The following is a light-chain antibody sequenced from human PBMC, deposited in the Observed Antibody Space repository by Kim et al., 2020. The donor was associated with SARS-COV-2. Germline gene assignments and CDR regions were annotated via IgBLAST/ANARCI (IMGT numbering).Light chain of an antibody. CDR3: QQRSNWPLT. J-gene: IGKJ4*01. CDR2: DAS. Sequence: PGERATLSCRASQSISSYLAWYQQKPGQAPRLLIYDASNRATGIPARFSGRGSGTDFTLTISSLEPEDFAVYYCQQRSNWPLTFGGGTKVDIK. CDR1: QSISSY. V-gene: IGKV3-11*01.